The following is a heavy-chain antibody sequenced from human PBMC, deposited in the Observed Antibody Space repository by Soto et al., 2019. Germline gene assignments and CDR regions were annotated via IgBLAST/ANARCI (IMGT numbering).Heavy chain of an antibody. CDR2: ISSSGSTI. D-gene: IGHD3-10*01. CDR1: GFTFSDYY. J-gene: IGHJ3*02. V-gene: IGHV3-11*01. CDR3: ARDRIPKLWFGEPYDAFDI. Sequence: GGSLRLSCAASGFTFSDYYMSWIRQAPGKGLEWVSYISSSGSTIYYADSVKGRFTISRDNAKNSLYLQMNSLRAEDTAVYYCARDRIPKLWFGEPYDAFDIWGQGTMVTVSS.